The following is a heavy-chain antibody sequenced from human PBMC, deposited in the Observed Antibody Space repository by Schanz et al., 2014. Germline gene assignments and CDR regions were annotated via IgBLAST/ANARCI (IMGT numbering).Heavy chain of an antibody. CDR1: GGSIRTYF. J-gene: IGHJ5*02. CDR2: IYYSGST. CDR3: ARQYSGWSRFDP. D-gene: IGHD6-19*01. Sequence: QVQLQESGPGLVKPSETLSLTCSVSGGSIRTYFWAWIRQPPGKGLEWIGFIYYSGSTNYNPSLKGRATIQVHSPKNRSARTRTSVPAADTGVYYCARQYSGWSRFDPWGQGIRVTVSS. V-gene: IGHV4-59*08.